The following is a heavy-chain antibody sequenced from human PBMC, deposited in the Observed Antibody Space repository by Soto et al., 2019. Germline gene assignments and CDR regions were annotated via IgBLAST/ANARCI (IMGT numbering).Heavy chain of an antibody. V-gene: IGHV3-7*03. J-gene: IGHJ6*02. Sequence: GGSLRLSCAASGFSLSTYWMSWVRQAPGKGLEWVANIKQDGGEEYYVDSVKGRFTVSRDNAKNPLYLQMSGLRAEDTAVYYCVRELRSPFCTGYYQAYYYGMDVWGQGTTVTVSS. CDR3: VRELRSPFCTGYYQAYYYGMDV. D-gene: IGHD3-3*01. CDR2: IKQDGGEE. CDR1: GFSLSTYW.